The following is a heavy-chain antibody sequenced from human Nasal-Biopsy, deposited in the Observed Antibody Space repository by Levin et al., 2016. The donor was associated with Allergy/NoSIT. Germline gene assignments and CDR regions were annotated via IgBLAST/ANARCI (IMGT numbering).Heavy chain of an antibody. V-gene: IGHV4-39*01. CDR2: FNYGGST. CDR1: GGSISSSSYY. CDR3: AKNIMWFGGKT. D-gene: IGHD3-16*01. Sequence: SETLSLTCTVFGGSISSSSYYWGWIRQPPGKGLQWIGSFNYGGSTSYIPSLKSRLTISVDTSKNQLSLKLSSVTAADTAVYYCAKNIMWFGGKTWGQGTLVTVSS. J-gene: IGHJ4*02.